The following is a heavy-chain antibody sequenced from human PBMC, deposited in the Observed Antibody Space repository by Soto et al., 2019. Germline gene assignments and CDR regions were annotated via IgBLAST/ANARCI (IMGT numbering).Heavy chain of an antibody. J-gene: IGHJ4*02. D-gene: IGHD1-1*01. CDR1: GFTFSSYA. CDR2: ISYDGSNK. Sequence: GGSLRLSCAASGFTFSSYAMHWVRQAPGKGLEWVAVISYDGSNKYYADSVKGRFTISRDNSKNTLYLQMNSLRAEDTAVYYCNNQIDYWGQGTLVTVSS. V-gene: IGHV3-30-3*01. CDR3: NNQIDY.